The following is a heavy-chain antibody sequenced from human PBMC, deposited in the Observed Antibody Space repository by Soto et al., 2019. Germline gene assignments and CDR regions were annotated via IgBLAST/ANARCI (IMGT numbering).Heavy chain of an antibody. CDR3: ARGRRRGHYDSSGYADYGMDV. V-gene: IGHV3-23*01. D-gene: IGHD3-22*01. J-gene: IGHJ6*02. Sequence: GGSLRLSCAASGFTFSSYAMSWVRQAPGKGLEWVSAISGSGGSTYYADSVKGRFTISRGNAKNSLYLQMNSLRAEDTAVYYCARGRRRGHYDSSGYADYGMDVWGQGSTVTVSS. CDR2: ISGSGGST. CDR1: GFTFSSYA.